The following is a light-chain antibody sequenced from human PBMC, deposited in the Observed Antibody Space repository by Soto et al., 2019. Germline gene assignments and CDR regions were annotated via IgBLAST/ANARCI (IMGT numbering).Light chain of an antibody. J-gene: IGLJ2*01. Sequence: QSLLTQPASVSGSPGQSITISCTGTSSDVGGYNYVSWYQQHPGKAPKLMIYDVSNRPSGVSNRFSGSKSGNTASLTISGLQAEDVADYYCSSYTSSSPVVFGGGTQLTVL. CDR1: SSDVGGYNY. CDR2: DVS. CDR3: SSYTSSSPVV. V-gene: IGLV2-14*01.